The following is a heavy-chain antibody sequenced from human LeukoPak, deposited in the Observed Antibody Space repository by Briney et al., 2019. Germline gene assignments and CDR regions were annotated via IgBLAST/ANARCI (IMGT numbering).Heavy chain of an antibody. J-gene: IGHJ4*02. V-gene: IGHV4-39*01. D-gene: IGHD6-13*01. CDR1: GGSISSTSHC. Sequence: SETLSHTCTVSGGSISSTSHCWGWIRQPPGKGLEWIGSVYYSGSTYYNPSLKSRVTISVDTSKNQFSLRLSSVTATDMAVYFCARLGYSVSWTDCWGQGILVTVSS. CDR2: VYYSGST. CDR3: ARLGYSVSWTDC.